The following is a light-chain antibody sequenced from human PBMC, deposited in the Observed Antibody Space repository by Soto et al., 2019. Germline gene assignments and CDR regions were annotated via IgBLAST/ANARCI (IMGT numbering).Light chain of an antibody. V-gene: IGKV3-20*01. Sequence: IVLTQSPGTLSLSPGERATLNCRASQSVRSSYLAWYQQQPGQAPRRLIHGASRRATGIPDRFSGSGSGTDFTLTINRLEPEEFAVYFCQQYGDMWTFGQGTKVDIK. CDR1: QSVRSSY. J-gene: IGKJ1*01. CDR2: GAS. CDR3: QQYGDMWT.